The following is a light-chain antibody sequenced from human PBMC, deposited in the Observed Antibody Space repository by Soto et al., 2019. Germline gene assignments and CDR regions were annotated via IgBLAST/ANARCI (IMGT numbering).Light chain of an antibody. Sequence: QSVRTQPPSVSGAPGQKVTISCTRSSSNIGAAYDVHWYQHLPGTAPKLLIYGNNNRPSGVPDRFSGSKSGTSASLDITGLEAEDEADYYCQSYDSSLSGWVFGGGTKLTVL. J-gene: IGLJ3*02. CDR1: SSNIGAAYD. V-gene: IGLV1-40*01. CDR3: QSYDSSLSGWV. CDR2: GNN.